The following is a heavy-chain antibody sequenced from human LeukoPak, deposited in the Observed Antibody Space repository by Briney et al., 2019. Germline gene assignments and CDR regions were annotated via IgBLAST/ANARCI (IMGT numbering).Heavy chain of an antibody. Sequence: SETLSLTCAVSGGSISSSNWWSWVRQPPGKGLEWIGEIYHSGSTNYNPSLKSRVTISVDTSKNQFSLKLSSVTAADTAVYYCARVNSYGFSDAFDIWGQGTMVPVSS. V-gene: IGHV4-4*02. CDR2: IYHSGST. CDR3: ARVNSYGFSDAFDI. J-gene: IGHJ3*02. D-gene: IGHD5-18*01. CDR1: GGSISSSNW.